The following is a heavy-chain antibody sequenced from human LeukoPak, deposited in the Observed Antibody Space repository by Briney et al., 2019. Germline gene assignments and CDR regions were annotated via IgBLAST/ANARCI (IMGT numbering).Heavy chain of an antibody. J-gene: IGHJ6*03. CDR2: ISAYNGNT. CDR1: GYTFTSYG. CDR3: ARDREPYYYMDV. V-gene: IGHV1-18*01. Sequence: GASVKVSCKASGYTFTSYGISWVRQAPGQGLEWMGWISAYNGNTNYAQKFQGRVTMTRDTSISTAYMELSRLRSDDTAVYYCARDREPYYYMDVWGKGTTVTVSS. D-gene: IGHD1-26*01.